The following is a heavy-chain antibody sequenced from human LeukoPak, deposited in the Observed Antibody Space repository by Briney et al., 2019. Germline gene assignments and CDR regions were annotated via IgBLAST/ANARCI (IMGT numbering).Heavy chain of an antibody. CDR1: GGSMSSTDHF. J-gene: IGHJ2*01. CDR2: FYYTGTI. CDR3: ARQGVVPNKAGWYFDL. Sequence: AETLSLTCIVSGGSMSSTDHFWGWIRQPPGKGLEWIGSFYYTGTIFYSPSLESRGTISIDTSKNQFSLKIRSVTAADTAVYYCARQGVVPNKAGWYFDLWGRGALVTGSS. D-gene: IGHD3-10*01. V-gene: IGHV4-39*01.